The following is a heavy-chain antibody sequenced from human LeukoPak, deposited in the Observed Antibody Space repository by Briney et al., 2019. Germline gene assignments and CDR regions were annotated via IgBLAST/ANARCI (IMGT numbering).Heavy chain of an antibody. J-gene: IGHJ4*02. D-gene: IGHD5-18*01. CDR2: IWNDGGNT. V-gene: IGHV3-33*01. Sequence: GGSLRLSCAASGFTFSSHGMHWVRQAPGKGLEWVAVIWNDGGNTYHEDSVKGRFTISRDNSKNPLHLQMNSLRAEDTAVYYCARTRGYSYGMGYSDYWGQGARVTVSS. CDR3: ARTRGYSYGMGYSDY. CDR1: GFTFSSHG.